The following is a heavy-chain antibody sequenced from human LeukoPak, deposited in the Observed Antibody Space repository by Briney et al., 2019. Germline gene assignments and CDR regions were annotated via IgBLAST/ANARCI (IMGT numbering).Heavy chain of an antibody. V-gene: IGHV4-39*01. CDR2: IYYSGST. Sequence: SETLSLTCTVSGDSINSSDYYWAWIRQPPGEGLEWIGTIYYSGSTYYKSSLKSRLTISVDSSKNQFSLKMISVTAADTAVYYCARQNSGYDLGPFAYWGQGILVTVSS. CDR3: ARQNSGYDLGPFAY. D-gene: IGHD5-12*01. CDR1: GDSINSSDYY. J-gene: IGHJ4*02.